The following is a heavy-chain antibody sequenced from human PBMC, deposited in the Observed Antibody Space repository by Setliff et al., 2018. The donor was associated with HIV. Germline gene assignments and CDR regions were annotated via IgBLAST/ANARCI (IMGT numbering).Heavy chain of an antibody. J-gene: IGHJ4*02. CDR1: GDSITNDDYY. CDR3: TKEGRSDPGSATTRLDY. CDR2: IYYTGFT. Sequence: PSETLSLTCTVSGDSITNDDYYWGWIRQPPGKGLEWIGNIYYTGFTYYSPSLKSRVTISIDTSKSQFSLNLTSVTDSDTAVYYCTKEGRSDPGSATTRLDYWGQGKLVTVSS. D-gene: IGHD3-10*01. V-gene: IGHV4-39*01.